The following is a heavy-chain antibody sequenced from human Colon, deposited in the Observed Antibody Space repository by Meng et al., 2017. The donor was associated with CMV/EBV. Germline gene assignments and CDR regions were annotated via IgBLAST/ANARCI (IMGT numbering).Heavy chain of an antibody. D-gene: IGHD3-22*01. CDR3: AAYDSSGYYSSIPGRKFDY. V-gene: IGHV3-21*04. CDR1: GFTFGSYS. CDR2: ISASSGGYI. J-gene: IGHJ4*02. Sequence: GESLKISCATSGFTFGSYSMNWVRQAPGKGLEWVSTISASSGGYIYYADSVKGRFTISRDNANNSLYLQMNSLRAEDTAVYYCAAYDSSGYYSSIPGRKFDYWGQGTLVTVSS.